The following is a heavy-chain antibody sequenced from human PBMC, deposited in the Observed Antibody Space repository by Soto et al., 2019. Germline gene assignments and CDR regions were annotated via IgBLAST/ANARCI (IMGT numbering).Heavy chain of an antibody. Sequence: GASVKVSCKASGYTFTSYGISWVRQAPGQGLEWMGWISAYNGNTNYAQKFQGRVTITRDTSASTAYMELSSLRSEDTAVYYCARDLEVLEWLFYYWGQGTLVTVSS. CDR1: GYTFTSYG. J-gene: IGHJ4*02. D-gene: IGHD3-3*01. CDR3: ARDLEVLEWLFYY. CDR2: ISAYNGNT. V-gene: IGHV1-18*01.